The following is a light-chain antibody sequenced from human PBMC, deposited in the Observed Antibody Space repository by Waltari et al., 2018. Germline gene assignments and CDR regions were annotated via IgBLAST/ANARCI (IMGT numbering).Light chain of an antibody. CDR1: QSLGHSDGNTY. CDR2: TVS. Sequence: DVVMTQSPLSLPVTLGQPATISCRSSQSLGHSDGNTYLSWFQQRPGQSPRRLIYTVSNRDSGVPDRFSGSGSGTGFTLKISRVEAEDVGVYYCMQGTDWPRWTFGQGTKVEIK. CDR3: MQGTDWPRWT. J-gene: IGKJ1*01. V-gene: IGKV2-30*02.